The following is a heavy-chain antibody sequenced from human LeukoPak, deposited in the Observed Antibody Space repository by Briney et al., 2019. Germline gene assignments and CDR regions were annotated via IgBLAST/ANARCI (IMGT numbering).Heavy chain of an antibody. V-gene: IGHV4-4*07. D-gene: IGHD1-26*01. CDR1: GDSLSYYY. J-gene: IGHJ4*02. CDR2: IYSSGTT. CDR3: ARNGGSFSSDYFFDY. Sequence: PSETLSLTCTVSGDSLSYYYWSWIRQPAGKGPDWIGRIYSSGTTDYNSSLQSRLTMSLDTSKNQFSLKLRSVTAADTAVYYCARNGGSFSSDYFFDYWGQGTLVTVSS.